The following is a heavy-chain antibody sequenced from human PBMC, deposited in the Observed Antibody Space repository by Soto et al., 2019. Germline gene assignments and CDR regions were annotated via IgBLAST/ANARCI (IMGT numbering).Heavy chain of an antibody. V-gene: IGHV3-23*01. D-gene: IGHD6-19*01. CDR1: GFTFSSYV. J-gene: IGHJ2*01. CDR3: ATPPSGWYGVSGWYFDL. CDR2: ISGSGGST. Sequence: PGGSLRLSCAASGFTFSSYVMSWARQAPGKGLEWVSAISGSGGSTYYADSVKGRFTISRDNSKNTLYLQMNSLRAEDTAVYYCATPPSGWYGVSGWYFDLWGRGTLVTVSS.